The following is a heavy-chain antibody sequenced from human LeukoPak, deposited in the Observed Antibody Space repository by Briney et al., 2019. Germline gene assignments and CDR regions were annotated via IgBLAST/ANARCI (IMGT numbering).Heavy chain of an antibody. CDR2: ISASSGNT. Sequence: ASVKVSCKASGYSFINYGITWVRQAPGQGLEWMGWISASSGNTNYAQRLQGRVTMTTEASTSTTYMELRSLRSDDTAVYYWARGGGGWSGDYWGQGTVVTVSS. V-gene: IGHV1-18*01. D-gene: IGHD6-19*01. J-gene: IGHJ4*02. CDR1: GYSFINYG. CDR3: ARGGGGWSGDY.